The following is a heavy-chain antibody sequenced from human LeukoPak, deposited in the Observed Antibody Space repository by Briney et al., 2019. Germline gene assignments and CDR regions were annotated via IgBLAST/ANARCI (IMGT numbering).Heavy chain of an antibody. CDR1: GYTLTSYY. V-gene: IGHV1-46*01. CDR2: INPSSDAT. Sequence: ASVKVSFKASGYTLTSYYMHWVRQAPGQGLEWMGIINPSSDATSYAQKFQGRVTMTTDTSTSTVYMELSSLRSEDTAVYYCARAREPEGIYSSGRYWGQGTLVTVSS. J-gene: IGHJ4*02. CDR3: ARAREPEGIYSSGRY. D-gene: IGHD6-19*01.